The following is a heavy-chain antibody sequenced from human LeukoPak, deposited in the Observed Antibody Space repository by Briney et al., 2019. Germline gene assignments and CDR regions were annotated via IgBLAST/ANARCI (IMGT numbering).Heavy chain of an antibody. CDR1: GFTFSNAW. CDR2: IKQDGSEK. J-gene: IGHJ4*02. V-gene: IGHV3-7*01. CDR3: ARGMATIFYYFDY. D-gene: IGHD5-24*01. Sequence: GGSLRLSCAASGFTFSNAWMSWVRQAPGKGLEWVANIKQDGSEKYYVDSVKGRFTISRDNAKNSLYLQMNSLRAEDTAVYYCARGMATIFYYFDYWGQGTLVTVSS.